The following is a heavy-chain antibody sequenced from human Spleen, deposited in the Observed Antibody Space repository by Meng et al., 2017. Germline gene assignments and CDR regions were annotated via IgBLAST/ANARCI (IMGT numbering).Heavy chain of an antibody. CDR3: ARGRGWLQPLDY. Sequence: QVQLVQSGAEVKKPGAPVKVSCKASGYTFSTFDINWVRQAPGQGLEWMGWMKPRSGNTGHEQKLQGGMIMTRNTSISTAYIECSSLRSEDTAVYYCARGRGWLQPLDYWGQGALVTVSS. CDR2: MKPRSGNT. D-gene: IGHD5-24*01. V-gene: IGHV1-8*01. CDR1: GYTFSTFD. J-gene: IGHJ4*02.